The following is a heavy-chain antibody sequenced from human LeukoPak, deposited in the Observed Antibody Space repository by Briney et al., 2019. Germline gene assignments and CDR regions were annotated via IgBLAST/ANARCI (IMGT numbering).Heavy chain of an antibody. CDR1: RFTFSSYS. CDR2: ISSSSSYL. V-gene: IGHV3-21*01. Sequence: GGSLRLSCAASRFTFSSYSMNWVRQAPGKGLEWVSSISSSSSYLYYADSVKGRFTISRDNAKNSLYLQMNSLRAEDRAVYYCARDLPSYYYGSGSPDYWGQGTLVTVSS. J-gene: IGHJ4*02. D-gene: IGHD3-10*01. CDR3: ARDLPSYYYGSGSPDY.